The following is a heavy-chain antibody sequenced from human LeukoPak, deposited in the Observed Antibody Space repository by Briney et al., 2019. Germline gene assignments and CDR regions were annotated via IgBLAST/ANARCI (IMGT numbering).Heavy chain of an antibody. D-gene: IGHD3-9*01. V-gene: IGHV4-34*01. CDR3: ARHKPIRYFAPLRAFDI. Sequence: SETLSLTCAVYGGSFSGYYWSWIRQPPGKGLERIGEINHSGSTNYNPSLKSRVTISVDTSKNQFSLKLSSVTAADTAVYYCARHKPIRYFAPLRAFDIWGQGTMVTVSS. CDR1: GGSFSGYY. CDR2: INHSGST. J-gene: IGHJ3*02.